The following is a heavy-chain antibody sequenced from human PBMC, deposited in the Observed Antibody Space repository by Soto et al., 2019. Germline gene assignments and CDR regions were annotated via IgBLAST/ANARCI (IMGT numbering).Heavy chain of an antibody. Sequence: QVQLVQSGAEVKKPGSSVKVSCKASGGTFSSYTISWVRQAPGQGLEWMGRIIPILGIANYAQKFQGRVTITADKDTSTAYMELSSLRSEDTAVYYCARDGDNVGWFDPWGQGTLVTVSS. J-gene: IGHJ5*02. CDR3: ARDGDNVGWFDP. V-gene: IGHV1-69*08. CDR2: IIPILGIA. CDR1: GGTFSSYT. D-gene: IGHD3-16*01.